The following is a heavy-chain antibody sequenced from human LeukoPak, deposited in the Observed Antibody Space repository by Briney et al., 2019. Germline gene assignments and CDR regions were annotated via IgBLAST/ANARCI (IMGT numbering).Heavy chain of an antibody. Sequence: QAGGSLRLSCAASGFTFDDYAMHWVRQAPGKGLEWVSGISWNSGSIGYADSVKGRFTISRDNAKNSLYLQMNSLRAEDTALYYCARALDYWGQGTLVTVSS. J-gene: IGHJ4*02. CDR1: GFTFDDYA. CDR2: ISWNSGSI. V-gene: IGHV3-9*01. CDR3: ARALDY.